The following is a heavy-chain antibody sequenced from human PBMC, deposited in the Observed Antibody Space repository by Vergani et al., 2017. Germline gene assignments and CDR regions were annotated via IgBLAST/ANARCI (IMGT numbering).Heavy chain of an antibody. CDR3: ARGKVGYCSSTSGSDYYYYGMDV. Sequence: QVQLVESGGGVVQPGRSLRLSCAASGFTFSSYGMHWVRQAPGKGLEWVAVISYDGSNKYYADSVKGRFTISRDNAKNSLYLQMNSRRAEDTAVYYCARGKVGYCSSTSGSDYYYYGMDVWGQGTTVTVSS. J-gene: IGHJ6*02. D-gene: IGHD2-2*01. CDR1: GFTFSSYG. V-gene: IGHV3-30*03. CDR2: ISYDGSNK.